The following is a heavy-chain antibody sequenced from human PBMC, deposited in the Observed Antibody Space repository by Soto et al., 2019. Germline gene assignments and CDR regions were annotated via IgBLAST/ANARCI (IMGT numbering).Heavy chain of an antibody. CDR2: IGTAGDT. Sequence: EVQLVESGGGLVQPGGSLRLSCAASGFTFSSYDMHWVRQATGKGLEWVSAIGTAGDTYYPGSVKGRFTISRENAKNSLYLQRNNLRAGNTAVYYCSRAPRGYSCSPRVVYYMDVWGKGTTVTVSS. V-gene: IGHV3-13*01. J-gene: IGHJ6*03. D-gene: IGHD5-12*01. CDR1: GFTFSSYD. CDR3: SRAPRGYSCSPRVVYYMDV.